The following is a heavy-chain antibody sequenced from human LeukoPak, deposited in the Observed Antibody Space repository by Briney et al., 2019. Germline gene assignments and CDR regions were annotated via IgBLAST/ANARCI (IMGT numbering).Heavy chain of an antibody. D-gene: IGHD2-15*01. CDR1: GGSISSGDYY. Sequence: LETLSLTCTVSGGSISSGDYYWSWIRQPPGKGLEWIGYIYYSGSTNYNPSLKSRVTISLDTSKNQFSLRLSSVTAADTAVYYCARDFCSGGSCYSYFHYWGQGTLVTVSS. CDR2: IYYSGST. J-gene: IGHJ4*02. CDR3: ARDFCSGGSCYSYFHY. V-gene: IGHV4-61*08.